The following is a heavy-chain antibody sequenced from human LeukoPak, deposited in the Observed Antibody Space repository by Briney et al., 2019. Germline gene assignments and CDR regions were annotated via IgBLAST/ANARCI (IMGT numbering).Heavy chain of an antibody. CDR3: ANVRNDFWNGYLGYYFGY. V-gene: IGHV1-69*13. J-gene: IGHJ4*02. D-gene: IGHD3-3*01. CDR1: GGTFSRYA. Sequence: GASVNVSRKASGGTFSRYAISWVRQAPGQGLEWMGGIITIFGTANYAQKFQGRGTITADESTSTAYIELSSLRSEDTAVYYCANVRNDFWNGYLGYYFGYWCQGTLVTVCS. CDR2: IITIFGTA.